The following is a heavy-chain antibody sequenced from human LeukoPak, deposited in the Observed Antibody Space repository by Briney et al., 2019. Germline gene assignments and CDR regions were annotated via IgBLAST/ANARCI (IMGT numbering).Heavy chain of an antibody. Sequence: ASVKVSCKASGYTFTSYAMHWVRQAPGQRLEWMGWINAGNGNTKYSQKFQGRVTITRDTSASTAYMELSSLRSEDTAVYCCARVAYYYDSAGLYLNYFYGMDVWGQGTTVTVSS. D-gene: IGHD3-22*01. J-gene: IGHJ6*02. CDR3: ARVAYYYDSAGLYLNYFYGMDV. CDR1: GYTFTSYA. V-gene: IGHV1-3*01. CDR2: INAGNGNT.